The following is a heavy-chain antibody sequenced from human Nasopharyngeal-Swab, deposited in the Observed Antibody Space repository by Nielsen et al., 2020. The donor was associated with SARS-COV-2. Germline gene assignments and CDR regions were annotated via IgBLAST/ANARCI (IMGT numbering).Heavy chain of an antibody. J-gene: IGHJ3*02. D-gene: IGHD2-2*01. CDR1: GFTFDDYA. V-gene: IGHV3-9*01. Sequence: SLKISCAASGFTFDDYAMHWVRQAPGKGLEWVSGISWNSGSIGYADSVKGRFTISRDNAKNSLYLQMNSLRAEDTAVYYCAREGDIVVVQDAFDIWGQGTMVTVSS. CDR3: AREGDIVVVQDAFDI. CDR2: ISWNSGSI.